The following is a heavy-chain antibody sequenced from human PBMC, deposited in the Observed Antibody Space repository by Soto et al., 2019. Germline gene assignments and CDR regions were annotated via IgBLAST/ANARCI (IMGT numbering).Heavy chain of an antibody. V-gene: IGHV3-30*03. J-gene: IGHJ4*02. CDR2: LSYEGSEE. CDR1: GFNFGVFG. D-gene: IGHD6-19*01. Sequence: GGSLRLSSAASGFNFGVFGMHWVRQAPGKGLEWLSVLSYEGSEEYYADSVRGRFTISRDNSKNTLFLQMDSLRVDDTGVYYCALTRRSSLLEVAGPGFEYWGQGTLVTVSS. CDR3: ALTRRSSLLEVAGPGFEY.